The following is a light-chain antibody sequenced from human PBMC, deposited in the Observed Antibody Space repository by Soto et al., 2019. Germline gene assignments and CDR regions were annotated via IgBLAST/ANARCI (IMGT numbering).Light chain of an antibody. V-gene: IGLV1-40*01. CDR1: SSNIDTNYY. Sequence: QSVLTQPPSVSGAPGQRVTISCTGSSSNIDTNYYVYWYQQLPGTAPKLLIYGNSNRPSGVPDRFSGSKSGTSASLAITGLQAEDEADYYCQSYDSSLSGSVFGGGTKVTVL. CDR2: GNS. CDR3: QSYDSSLSGSV. J-gene: IGLJ3*02.